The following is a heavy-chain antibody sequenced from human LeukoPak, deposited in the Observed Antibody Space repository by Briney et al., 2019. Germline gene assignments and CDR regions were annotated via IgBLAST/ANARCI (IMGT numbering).Heavy chain of an antibody. CDR2: ISYDGKNY. D-gene: IGHD5-12*01. J-gene: IGHJ4*02. Sequence: PGRSLRLSCAASGFTFSNYGMHWVRQAPGKGLEWVALISYDGKNYNYADSVKGRFTISRDNSKNTLYLQMNSLRPEDTAVYYCAKVVSTGYDNYFDYWGQGTLVTVFS. CDR1: GFTFSNYG. V-gene: IGHV3-30*18. CDR3: AKVVSTGYDNYFDY.